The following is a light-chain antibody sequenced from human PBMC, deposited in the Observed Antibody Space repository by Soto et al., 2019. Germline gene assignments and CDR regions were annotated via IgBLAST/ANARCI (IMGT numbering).Light chain of an antibody. Sequence: QSVLAQPASVSGSPGQSITISCTGTSSDVGGYNSVSWYQQHPGKAPKLMIYEVSNRPSGVSNRFSGSKSGNMASLTISGLQAEDEADYYCSSYTSSRTLYVFGTGTKVTVL. CDR1: SSDVGGYNS. CDR2: EVS. J-gene: IGLJ1*01. CDR3: SSYTSSRTLYV. V-gene: IGLV2-14*01.